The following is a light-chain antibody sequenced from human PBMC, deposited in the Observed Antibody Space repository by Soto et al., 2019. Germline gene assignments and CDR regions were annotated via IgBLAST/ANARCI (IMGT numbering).Light chain of an antibody. CDR1: SSDVGVYTH. J-gene: IGLJ1*01. Sequence: QSVLTQPASVSGSPGQSITVSCTGTSSDVGVYTHVAWYQQHPGKAPKLMIYEVSNRPSGVSNRFSGSKSGNPASLTISGRQAEDEADYYCISYTGSSTSYVFGTGTKLTVL. CDR3: ISYTGSSTSYV. CDR2: EVS. V-gene: IGLV2-14*01.